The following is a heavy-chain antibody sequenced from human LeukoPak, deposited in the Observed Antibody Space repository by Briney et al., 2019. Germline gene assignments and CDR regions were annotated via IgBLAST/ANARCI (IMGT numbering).Heavy chain of an antibody. CDR1: GFTFSSYA. Sequence: GGSLRLSCAASGFTFSSYAMSWVRQAPGKGLEWVSAISGSGGSTYYADSVKGRFTISRDNSKNTLYLQMNSLRAEDTAVYYCAKDMVRGVIGNLDAFDIWDQGTMVTVSS. D-gene: IGHD3-10*01. J-gene: IGHJ3*02. V-gene: IGHV3-23*01. CDR3: AKDMVRGVIGNLDAFDI. CDR2: ISGSGGST.